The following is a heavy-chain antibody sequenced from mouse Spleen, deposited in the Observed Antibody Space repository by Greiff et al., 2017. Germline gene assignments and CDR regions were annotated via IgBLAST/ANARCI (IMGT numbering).Heavy chain of an antibody. J-gene: IGHJ2*01. V-gene: IGHV14-4*01. Sequence: VHVKQSGAELVRPGASVKLSCTASGFNIKDDYMHWVKQRPEQGLEWIGWIDPENGDTEYASKFQGKATITADTSSNTAYLQLSSLTSEDTAVYYCTTGRSYFDYWGQGTTLTVSS. CDR2: IDPENGDT. CDR1: GFNIKDDY. CDR3: TTGRSYFDY.